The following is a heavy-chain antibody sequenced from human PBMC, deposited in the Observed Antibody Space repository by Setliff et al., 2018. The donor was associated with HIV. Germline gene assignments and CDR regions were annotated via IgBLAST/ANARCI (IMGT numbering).Heavy chain of an antibody. D-gene: IGHD2-2*01. CDR2: IISIFGTA. CDR3: ARDIVVVPAAAVRNYYYYMDV. J-gene: IGHJ6*03. CDR1: GGSFNTYA. Sequence: SVKVSCKSSGGSFNTYAINWVRQAPGQGLEWMGGIISIFGTANYAQKFQGRVTITADKSTSTAYMELSSLRSEDTAVYYCARDIVVVPAAAVRNYYYYMDVWGKGTTVTVSS. V-gene: IGHV1-69*06.